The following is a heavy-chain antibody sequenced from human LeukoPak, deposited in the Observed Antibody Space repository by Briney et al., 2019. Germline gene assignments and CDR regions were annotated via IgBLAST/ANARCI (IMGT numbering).Heavy chain of an antibody. CDR2: INPDSGGT. D-gene: IGHD2/OR15-2a*01. V-gene: IGHV1-2*02. J-gene: IGHJ3*02. CDR3: ARTFYDTLDSDAFDI. CDR1: GYTFTGYY. Sequence: GAPVKVSCKASGYTFTGYYMHWVRQAPGQGLEWMGWINPDSGGTNNAQKFQGRVTMTRDTSISTAYMELSRLRSDDTAVYYCARTFYDTLDSDAFDIWGQGTMVTVSS.